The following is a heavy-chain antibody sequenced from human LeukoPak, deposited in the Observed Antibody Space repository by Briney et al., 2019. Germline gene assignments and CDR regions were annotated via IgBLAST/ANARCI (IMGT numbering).Heavy chain of an antibody. CDR3: AKDFETVVPYYGSGTDY. V-gene: IGHV3-30*18. D-gene: IGHD3-10*01. CDR2: ISYDGSNK. CDR1: GFSFSSYG. Sequence: AGGSLRLSCAVSGFSFSSYGMHWVRQAPGKGLEWVAVISYDGSNKYYAGSVKGPFTISRDNSKNTLYLQMNSLRAEDTAVYYCAKDFETVVPYYGSGTDYWGQGTLVTVSS. J-gene: IGHJ4*02.